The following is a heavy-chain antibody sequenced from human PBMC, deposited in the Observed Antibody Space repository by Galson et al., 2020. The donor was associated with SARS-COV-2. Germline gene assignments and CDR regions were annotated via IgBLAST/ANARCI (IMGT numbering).Heavy chain of an antibody. D-gene: IGHD3-22*01. Sequence: LETLSLTCAVYGGSFSGYYWSWIRQPPGKGLEWIGEINHSGSTNYNPSLKSRVTISVDTSKNQFSLKLSSVTAADTAVYYCARGTTMIDPWGQGTLVTVSS. V-gene: IGHV4-34*01. CDR3: ARGTTMIDP. CDR2: INHSGST. CDR1: GGSFSGYY. J-gene: IGHJ5*02.